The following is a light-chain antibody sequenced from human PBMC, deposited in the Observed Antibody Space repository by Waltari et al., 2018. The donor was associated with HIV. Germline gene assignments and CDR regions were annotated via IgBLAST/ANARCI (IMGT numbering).Light chain of an antibody. Sequence: DIVMTQSPVSLSVTPGEPAAIPCRSSEALLQSNGYIYLDWYLQKPGQSPQLLIYLGSNRASGVPDRFSASGSATDFTLEISSVEAEDVGLYYCMQALETPLTFGEGTKVEIK. CDR3: MQALETPLT. CDR1: EALLQSNGYIY. V-gene: IGKV2-28*01. CDR2: LGS. J-gene: IGKJ4*01.